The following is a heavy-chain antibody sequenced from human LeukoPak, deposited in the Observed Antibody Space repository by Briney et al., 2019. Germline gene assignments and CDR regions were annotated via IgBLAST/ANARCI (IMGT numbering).Heavy chain of an antibody. V-gene: IGHV3-11*01. D-gene: IGHD3-3*01. Sequence: GGSLRFSCAASGFTFSDYYMSWIRQAPGKGLEWVSYISSSGSTIYYADSVKGRFTISRDNAKNSLYLQMNSLRAEDTAVYYCAREMWRGFVDYWGQGTLVTVSS. J-gene: IGHJ4*02. CDR2: ISSSGSTI. CDR3: AREMWRGFVDY. CDR1: GFTFSDYY.